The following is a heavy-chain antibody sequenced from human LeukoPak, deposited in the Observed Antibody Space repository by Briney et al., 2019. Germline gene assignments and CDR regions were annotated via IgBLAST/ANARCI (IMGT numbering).Heavy chain of an antibody. V-gene: IGHV1-18*01. D-gene: IGHD2-15*01. CDR3: ARAVYCSGGSCYHSFDY. CDR1: GYTFTSYG. Sequence: GASVKVSCKASGYTFTSYGISWVRQAPGQGLEWVGWISAYNGNTNYAQKLQGRVTMTTDTSTSTAYMELRSLRSDDTAVYYCARAVYCSGGSCYHSFDYWGQGTLVTVSS. CDR2: ISAYNGNT. J-gene: IGHJ4*02.